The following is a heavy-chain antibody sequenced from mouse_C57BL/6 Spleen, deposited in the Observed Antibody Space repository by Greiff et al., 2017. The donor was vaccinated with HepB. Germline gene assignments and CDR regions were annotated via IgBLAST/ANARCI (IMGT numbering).Heavy chain of an antibody. CDR1: GFTFSSYG. J-gene: IGHJ3*01. D-gene: IGHD2-5*01. V-gene: IGHV5-6*02. CDR2: ISSGGSYT. CDR3: ARQGLYSNYGAY. Sequence: EVKLVESGGDLVKPGGSLKLSCAASGFTFSSYGMSWVRQTPDKRLEWVATISSGGSYTYYPDSVKGRFTISRDNAKNTLYLQMSSLKSEDTAMYYCARQGLYSNYGAYWGQGTLVTVSA.